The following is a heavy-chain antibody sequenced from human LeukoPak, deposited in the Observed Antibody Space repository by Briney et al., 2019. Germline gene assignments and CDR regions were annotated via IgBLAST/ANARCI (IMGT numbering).Heavy chain of an antibody. V-gene: IGHV3-7*04. CDR1: GFPFSSYW. D-gene: IGHD5-24*01. Sequence: GGSLRLSCVASGFPFSSYWMTWVRQAPGKGLEWVANIKQDGSKKSHVDSVKGRFTISRDNAKNSLYLQMNSLRAEDTAIYYCTRVGYIDEGIDYWGQGTLVTVSS. CDR2: IKQDGSKK. J-gene: IGHJ4*02. CDR3: TRVGYIDEGIDY.